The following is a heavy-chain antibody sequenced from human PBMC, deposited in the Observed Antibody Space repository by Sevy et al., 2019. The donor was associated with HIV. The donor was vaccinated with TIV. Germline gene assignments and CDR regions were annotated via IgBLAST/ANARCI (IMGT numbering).Heavy chain of an antibody. CDR3: ARERGRTPGFDY. J-gene: IGHJ4*02. CDR1: GYTFTAYY. CDR2: INPNSGDT. Sequence: KVSCKASGYTFTAYYMHWVRQAPGQGLEWMGRINPNSGDTNYAQKFQGRVTMTRDTSITTAYMELNSLTPDDTAVYYCARERGRTPGFDYWGPGPLVTVSS. V-gene: IGHV1-2*06. D-gene: IGHD3-10*01.